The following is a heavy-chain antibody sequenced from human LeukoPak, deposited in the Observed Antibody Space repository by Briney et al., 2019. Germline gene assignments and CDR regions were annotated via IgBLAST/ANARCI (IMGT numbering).Heavy chain of an antibody. CDR1: GFTFSSYW. Sequence: KSGGSLRLSCAASGFTFSSYWMEWVRQAPGKGLEWVSSISSSSSYIYYADSVKGRFTISRDNAKNSLYLQMNSLRAEDTAVYYCARDDLDGDGGAFDIWGQGTMVTVSS. CDR3: ARDDLDGDGGAFDI. J-gene: IGHJ3*02. CDR2: ISSSSSYI. D-gene: IGHD7-27*01. V-gene: IGHV3-21*01.